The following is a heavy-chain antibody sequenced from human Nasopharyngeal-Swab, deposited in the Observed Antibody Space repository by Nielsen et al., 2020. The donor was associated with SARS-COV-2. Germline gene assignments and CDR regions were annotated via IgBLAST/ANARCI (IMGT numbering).Heavy chain of an antibody. CDR3: ARLRNYDSSGYSTYYFDY. CDR2: IYYSGST. D-gene: IGHD3-22*01. V-gene: IGHV4-61*07. Sequence: WIRQPPGKGLEWIGYIYYSGSTNYNPSLKSRGTISVGTSKNQFSLKLSSVTAADKAVYYCARLRNYDSSGYSTYYFDYWGQGTLVTVSS. J-gene: IGHJ4*02.